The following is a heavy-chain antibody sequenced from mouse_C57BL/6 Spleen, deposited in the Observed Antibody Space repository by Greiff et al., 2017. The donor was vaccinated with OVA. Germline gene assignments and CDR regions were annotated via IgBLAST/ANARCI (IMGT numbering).Heavy chain of an antibody. CDR1: GYTFTSYW. V-gene: IGHV1-52*01. CDR3: ARGEVLLPMDY. J-gene: IGHJ4*01. CDR2: IDPSDSET. D-gene: IGHD2-1*01. Sequence: QVQLQQPGAELVRPGSSVKLSCKASGYTFTSYWMHWVKQRPIQGLEWIGNIDPSDSETHYNQKFKDKATLTVDKSSSTAYMQLSSLTSEDSAVYYCARGEVLLPMDYWGQGTSVTVSA.